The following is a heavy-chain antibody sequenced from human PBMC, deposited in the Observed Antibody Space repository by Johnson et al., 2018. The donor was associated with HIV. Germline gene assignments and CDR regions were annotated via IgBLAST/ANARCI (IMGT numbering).Heavy chain of an antibody. CDR1: GFTFDDYG. D-gene: IGHD3-22*01. CDR2: INWNGGST. CDR3: ASLTYYYDSSGYYVDAFDI. Sequence: EQLVESGGGLVQPGGSLRLSCAASGFTFDDYGMSWVRQAPGKGLEWVSGINWNGGSTGYADSVRGRFTIYRDNAKNSLYLQMNSLRAEDTALYYCASLTYYYDSSGYYVDAFDIWGQGTMVTVSS. J-gene: IGHJ3*02. V-gene: IGHV3-20*04.